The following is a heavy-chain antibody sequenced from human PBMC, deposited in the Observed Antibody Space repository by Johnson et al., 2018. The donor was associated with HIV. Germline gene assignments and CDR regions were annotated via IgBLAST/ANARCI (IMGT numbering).Heavy chain of an antibody. CDR3: ASLQSASEWGDAFDI. CDR1: GFTFSSHA. J-gene: IGHJ3*02. D-gene: IGHD1-26*01. V-gene: IGHV3-64*01. Sequence: VQLVESGGDLVQPGGSLRVSCAASGFTFSSHAMHWVRQAPGNGLEYVSAISSNGGSTYYAKSVKGRFTISSDNSKNTLYLQMNSLRAEDTAMYYCASLQSASEWGDAFDIWGQGTMVTVSS. CDR2: ISSNGGST.